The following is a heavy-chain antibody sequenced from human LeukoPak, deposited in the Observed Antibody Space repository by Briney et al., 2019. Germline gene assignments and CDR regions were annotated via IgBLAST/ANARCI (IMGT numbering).Heavy chain of an antibody. CDR2: IWNAGTNT. D-gene: IGHD3-16*01. CDR1: GFSFGTYG. V-gene: IGHV3-33*01. Sequence: GGSLRLSCGASGFSFGTYGMHWVRQAPGNGLEWVALIWNAGTNTYYADSVKGRFTISRDNSKNTLYLQMNSLRAEDTAVYYCVGDTPPGGDYYFDYWGQGTLVIVSS. J-gene: IGHJ4*02. CDR3: VGDTPPGGDYYFDY.